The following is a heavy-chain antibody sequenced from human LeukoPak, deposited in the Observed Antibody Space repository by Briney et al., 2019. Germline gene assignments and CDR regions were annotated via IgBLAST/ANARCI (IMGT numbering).Heavy chain of an antibody. CDR2: ISSSTSYI. CDR3: ARAWATDFDY. CDR1: GFTFRSYA. J-gene: IGHJ4*02. V-gene: IGHV3-21*01. Sequence: GGSLRLSCAASGFTFRSYAMNWGRPAPGKGLEWVSFISSSTSYIYYADSVKGRFTISRDNAKNSLYLQMNSLRAEDTAVYYCARAWATDFDYWGQGTLVTVSS. D-gene: IGHD7-27*01.